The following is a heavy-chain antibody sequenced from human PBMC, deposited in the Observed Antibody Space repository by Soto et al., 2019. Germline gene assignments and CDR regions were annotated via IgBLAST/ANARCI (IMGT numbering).Heavy chain of an antibody. Sequence: GGSLRLSCAASGFTFSGYLMSGVRQAPGKGLEWVANIKQDGSEKYYVDSVKGRFTISRDNAKNSLYLQMNSLRAEDTAVYYCARAELQYRACDYWGQGTLVTVSS. CDR2: IKQDGSEK. CDR3: ARAELQYRACDY. CDR1: GFTFSGYL. D-gene: IGHD4-4*01. J-gene: IGHJ4*02. V-gene: IGHV3-7*03.